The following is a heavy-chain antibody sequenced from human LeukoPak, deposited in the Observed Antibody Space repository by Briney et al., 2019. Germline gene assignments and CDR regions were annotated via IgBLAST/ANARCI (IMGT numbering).Heavy chain of an antibody. V-gene: IGHV4-59*01. CDR3: ARGAPGGNDYGDY. J-gene: IGHJ4*02. CDR2: IFHSGST. Sequence: SETLSLTCSVSGGSNSAYYWSWIRQPPGKGLEWIGYIFHSGSTNYNPSLKSRVTISVDTSKNQFSLKLSSVTAADTAVYYCARGAPGGNDYGDYWGQGTLVTVSS. CDR1: GGSNSAYY.